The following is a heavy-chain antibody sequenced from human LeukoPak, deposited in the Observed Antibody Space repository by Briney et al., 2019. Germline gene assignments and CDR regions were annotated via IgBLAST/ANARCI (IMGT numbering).Heavy chain of an antibody. J-gene: IGHJ4*02. CDR3: ARHPYTRIAAAGTYYFDY. Sequence: SETLSLTCTVSGGSISSGSYYWSWIRQPPGKGLEWIGSIYYSGSTYYNPSLKSRVTISVDTSKNQFSLKLSSVTAADTAVYYCARHPYTRIAAAGTYYFDYWGQGTLVTVSS. CDR2: IYYSGST. V-gene: IGHV4-39*01. CDR1: GGSISSGSYY. D-gene: IGHD6-13*01.